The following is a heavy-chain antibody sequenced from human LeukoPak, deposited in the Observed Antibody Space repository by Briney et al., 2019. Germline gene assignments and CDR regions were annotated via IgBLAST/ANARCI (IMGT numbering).Heavy chain of an antibody. CDR1: GGSISSSSYY. Sequence: SETLSLTCTVSGGSISSSSYYWGWIRQPPGKGLEWIGSIYYSGSTNYNPSLKSRVTISVDTSKNQFSLKLSSVTAADTAVYYCAGAGRYFDWLLYDFDYWGQGTLVTVSS. D-gene: IGHD3-9*01. CDR3: AGAGRYFDWLLYDFDY. CDR2: IYYSGST. J-gene: IGHJ4*02. V-gene: IGHV4-39*07.